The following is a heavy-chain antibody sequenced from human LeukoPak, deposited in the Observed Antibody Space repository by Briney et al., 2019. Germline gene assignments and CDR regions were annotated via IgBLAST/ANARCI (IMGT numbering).Heavy chain of an antibody. V-gene: IGHV3-21*01. CDR2: IVTGRDV. Sequence: GGSLRLSCAASGFTFSSYIINWVRQAPGKGLEWVSSIVTGRDVNYADSVKGRFTISGDSAKNSLYLQMNSLRAEDAAVYYCARDTPGIAASDVWGKGPTVTVSS. CDR3: ARDTPGIAASDV. CDR1: GFTFSSYI. J-gene: IGHJ6*04. D-gene: IGHD6-13*01.